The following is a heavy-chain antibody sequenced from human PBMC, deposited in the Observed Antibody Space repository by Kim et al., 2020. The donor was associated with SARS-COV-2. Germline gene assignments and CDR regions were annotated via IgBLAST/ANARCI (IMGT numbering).Heavy chain of an antibody. CDR3: ARDRLPAATKNYNWFDP. D-gene: IGHD2-2*01. Sequence: VKGRFTISRDNAKNSLYLQMNSLRAEDTAVYYCARDRLPAATKNYNWFDPWGQGTLVTVSS. J-gene: IGHJ5*02. V-gene: IGHV3-11*01.